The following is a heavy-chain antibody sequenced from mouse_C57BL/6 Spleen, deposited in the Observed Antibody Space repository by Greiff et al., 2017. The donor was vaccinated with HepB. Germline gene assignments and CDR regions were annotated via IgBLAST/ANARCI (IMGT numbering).Heavy chain of an antibody. J-gene: IGHJ4*01. V-gene: IGHV5-16*01. Sequence: EVQRVESEGGLVQPGSSMKLSCTASGFTFSDYYMAWVRQVPEKGLEWVANINYDGSSTYYLDSLKSRFIISRDNAKNILYLQMSSLKSEDTATYYCARQLRRAMDYWGQGTSVTVSS. CDR3: ARQLRRAMDY. D-gene: IGHD2-4*01. CDR2: INYDGSST. CDR1: GFTFSDYY.